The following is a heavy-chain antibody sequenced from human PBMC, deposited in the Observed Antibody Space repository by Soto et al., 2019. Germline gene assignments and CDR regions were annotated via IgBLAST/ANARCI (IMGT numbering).Heavy chain of an antibody. Sequence: QVRLHESGPGLVKPSQTLSLTCSVSGGSISGDYYWSWIRQSPEKGLEWIGYIYYSGSSYANPALQRRISLSIGTSKNLFSLKLRSVTAADTAENFFARGGARLPGYFDSWGQGALVAGSS. CDR3: ARGGARLPGYFDS. J-gene: IGHJ4*02. CDR2: IYYSGSS. D-gene: IGHD3-16*01. V-gene: IGHV4-30-4*08. CDR1: GGSISGDYY.